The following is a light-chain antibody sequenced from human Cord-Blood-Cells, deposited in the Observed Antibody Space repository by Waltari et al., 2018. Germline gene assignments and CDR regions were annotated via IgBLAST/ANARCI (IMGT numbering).Light chain of an antibody. J-gene: IGKJ2*01. Sequence: DIQMTQSPSFLSASVGDRVTITCQASQDISNYLNLYQQKPGKAPKLLIYDASNLETRVPSRFSGSVSETDFTFTSSCLQPEDIATYYCQQYDNLPYTFGQGTKLEIK. CDR1: QDISNY. CDR2: DAS. V-gene: IGKV1-33*01. CDR3: QQYDNLPYT.